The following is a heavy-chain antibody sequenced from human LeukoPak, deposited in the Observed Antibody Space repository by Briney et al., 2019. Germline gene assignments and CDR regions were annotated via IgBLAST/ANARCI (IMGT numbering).Heavy chain of an antibody. D-gene: IGHD5-12*01. CDR2: MNTDGNTK. Sequence: GGPLSLLCGPSVYVFCICWMACAPEATGEGGEWMANMNTDGNTKYYVDSVRGRFTITRDNAKNSLYLQMNSLRADDTAVYYCARDSGYSAFDYWGQGTLVTVSS. CDR3: ARDSGYSAFDY. CDR1: VYVFCICW. J-gene: IGHJ4*02. V-gene: IGHV3-7*03.